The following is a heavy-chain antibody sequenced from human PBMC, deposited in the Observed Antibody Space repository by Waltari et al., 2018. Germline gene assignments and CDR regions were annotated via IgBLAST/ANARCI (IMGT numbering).Heavy chain of an antibody. Sequence: QVQLQESGPGLVKPSETLSLTCTVSGGSISSYYWSWIRQPPGKGLEWIGYIYYSGSTNDNPSLKSRVTISVDTSKNQFSLKLSSVTAADTAVYYCARDFGDYAVGWFDPWGQGTLVTVSS. CDR3: ARDFGDYAVGWFDP. J-gene: IGHJ5*02. CDR1: GGSISSYY. V-gene: IGHV4-59*01. CDR2: IYYSGST. D-gene: IGHD4-17*01.